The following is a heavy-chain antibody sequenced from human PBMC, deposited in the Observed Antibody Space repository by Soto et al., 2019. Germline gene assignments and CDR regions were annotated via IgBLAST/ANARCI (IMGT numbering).Heavy chain of an antibody. CDR2: IWYDGSKK. CDR3: ARGYSGNSAAFDY. V-gene: IGHV3-33*01. Sequence: QVPVVESGGGVVQPGRSLRLSCAASGFTFRSYGMHWVRQAPGKGLEWVAVIWYDGSKKYYADSVKGRFTISRDTSKSTRYLQVNSLRAEDTAVYYCARGYSGNSAAFDYWGQGTLVTVSS. J-gene: IGHJ4*02. CDR1: GFTFRSYG. D-gene: IGHD1-26*01.